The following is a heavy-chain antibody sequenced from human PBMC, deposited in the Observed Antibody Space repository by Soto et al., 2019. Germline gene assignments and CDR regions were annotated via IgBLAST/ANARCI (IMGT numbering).Heavy chain of an antibody. CDR3: TRGPRSTSTGTGAF. J-gene: IGHJ4*02. V-gene: IGHV3-74*01. Sequence: PRLSCAASGFTFSMYWMHWVRQVPGKGPEWVSRINDDGSSTNYADSVKGRFTISRDNAKNTLYLQMNDLRAEDTAVYYCTRGPRSTSTGTGAFWGQGTLVTVSS. CDR1: GFTFSMYW. D-gene: IGHD1-1*01. CDR2: INDDGSST.